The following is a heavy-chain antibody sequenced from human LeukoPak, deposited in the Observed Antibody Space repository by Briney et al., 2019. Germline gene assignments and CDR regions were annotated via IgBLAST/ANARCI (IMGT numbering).Heavy chain of an antibody. CDR3: ARGEYSSSFSLNFDY. CDR2: IIPIFGTA. Sequence: SVKVSCKASGGTFSSYAISWVRQAPGQGLEWMGGIIPIFGTANYAQKFQGRVTITADESTSTAYMELSSLRSEDTAVYYCARGEYSSSFSLNFDYWGQGTLVTVSS. CDR1: GGTFSSYA. V-gene: IGHV1-69*01. J-gene: IGHJ4*02. D-gene: IGHD6-6*01.